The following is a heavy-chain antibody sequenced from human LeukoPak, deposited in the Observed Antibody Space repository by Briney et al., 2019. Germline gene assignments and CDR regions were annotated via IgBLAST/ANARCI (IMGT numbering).Heavy chain of an antibody. CDR3: ARDQNSSGDY. V-gene: IGHV3-33*01. J-gene: IGHJ4*02. Sequence: GGSLRLSCAASGFTFSSYGMHWVRQAPGKGLEWVAMIWYDGSNEFYADSVKGRFTISRDNSKNTLYLQMSSLRAEDTAVYYCARDQNSSGDYWGQGTLVTVSS. D-gene: IGHD3-10*01. CDR2: IWYDGSNE. CDR1: GFTFSSYG.